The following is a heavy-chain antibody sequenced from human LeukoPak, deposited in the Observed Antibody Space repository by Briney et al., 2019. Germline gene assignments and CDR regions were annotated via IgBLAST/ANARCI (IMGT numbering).Heavy chain of an antibody. Sequence: QPGGSLRLSCAASGFTFSSYAMSWVRQAPGKGLEWVSAISGSGGSTYYPDSVKGRFTISRYNSKNTLYLQMNSLGAEDTAVYYCSKVLGRPAARLWGQGTLVTVSS. J-gene: IGHJ4*02. CDR3: SKVLGRPAARL. D-gene: IGHD2-2*01. CDR2: ISGSGGST. V-gene: IGHV3-23*01. CDR1: GFTFSSYA.